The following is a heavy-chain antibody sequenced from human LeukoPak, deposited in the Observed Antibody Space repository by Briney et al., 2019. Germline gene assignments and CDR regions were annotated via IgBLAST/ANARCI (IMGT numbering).Heavy chain of an antibody. CDR2: IYHTGST. CDR1: GGSSSRSSYY. J-gene: IGHJ4*02. V-gene: IGHV4-39*01. Sequence: SDTLSLTCTVSGGSSSRSSYYWAWIRQPPGKGLEWIGSIYHTGSTYYSPSLKRRITISVDTSKNQFSLKLSSVTAADTAVYYCARRRTVTTDFDYWGQGTLVTVSS. D-gene: IGHD4-17*01. CDR3: ARRRTVTTDFDY.